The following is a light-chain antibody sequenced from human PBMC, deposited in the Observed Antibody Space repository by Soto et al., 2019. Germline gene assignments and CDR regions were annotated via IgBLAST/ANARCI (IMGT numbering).Light chain of an antibody. Sequence: PGERATVSCRASQSVSSSYLAWYQQKPGQAPRLLIYGASSRATGIPDRFSGSGSGTDFTLSISRLEPEDFAVYYCQQYGASPLYSFGQGTKLEIK. J-gene: IGKJ2*03. CDR2: GAS. CDR1: QSVSSSY. V-gene: IGKV3-20*01. CDR3: QQYGASPLYS.